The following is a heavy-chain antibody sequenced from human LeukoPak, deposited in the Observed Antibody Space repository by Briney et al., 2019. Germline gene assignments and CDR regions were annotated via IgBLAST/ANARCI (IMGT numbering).Heavy chain of an antibody. CDR3: ASPPPVETYSSSWQAFDI. CDR2: IIPIFGTA. Sequence: GASVKVSCKASGGTFSSYAISWVRQAPGQGLEWMGGIIPIFGTANYAQKFQGRVTITADESTSTAYMELSSLRSEDTAVYYCASPPPVETYSSSWQAFDIWGQGTMVTVSS. J-gene: IGHJ3*02. V-gene: IGHV1-69*13. CDR1: GGTFSSYA. D-gene: IGHD6-13*01.